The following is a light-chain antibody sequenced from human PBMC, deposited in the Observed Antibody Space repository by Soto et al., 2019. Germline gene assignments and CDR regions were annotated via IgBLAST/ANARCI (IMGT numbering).Light chain of an antibody. J-gene: IGLJ3*02. CDR3: SSYTSYTTLWV. CDR1: VSDIGVYNY. Sequence: QSALTQPASVSGSPGQSITISCTRTVSDIGVYNYVSWYQQHPGKAPKLMIYGVSNRPSGVSNRFSGSKSGNAASLTISGLQAEDEADYYCSSYTSYTTLWVFGGGTKLTVL. CDR2: GVS. V-gene: IGLV2-14*01.